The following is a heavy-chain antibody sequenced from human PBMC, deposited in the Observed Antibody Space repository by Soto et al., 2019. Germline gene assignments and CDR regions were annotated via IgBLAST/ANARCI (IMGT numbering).Heavy chain of an antibody. CDR2: IIPILGIA. CDR3: ARCLEMATIRLYYYYGMDV. J-gene: IGHJ6*02. D-gene: IGHD5-12*01. CDR1: GGTFSSYA. Sequence: ASVKVSCKASGGTFSSYAISWVRQAPGQGLEWMGGIIPILGIANYAQKFQGRVTITADKSTSTAYMDLSSLRSEDTAVYYCARCLEMATIRLYYYYGMDVWGQGTTVTVSS. V-gene: IGHV1-69*10.